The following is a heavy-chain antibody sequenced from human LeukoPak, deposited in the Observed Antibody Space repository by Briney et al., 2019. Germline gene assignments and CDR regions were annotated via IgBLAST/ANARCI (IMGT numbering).Heavy chain of an antibody. CDR3: AKDPGSGDYYGSGSQYFDY. Sequence: GGSLRLSCAASGFTFSSYAMSWVRQAPGKGLEWVSAISGSGGNTYYADSVKGRFTISRDNSKNTLYLQMNSLRAEDTAVYYCAKDPGSGDYYGSGSQYFDYWGQGTLVTVSS. V-gene: IGHV3-23*01. D-gene: IGHD3-10*01. CDR2: ISGSGGNT. CDR1: GFTFSSYA. J-gene: IGHJ4*02.